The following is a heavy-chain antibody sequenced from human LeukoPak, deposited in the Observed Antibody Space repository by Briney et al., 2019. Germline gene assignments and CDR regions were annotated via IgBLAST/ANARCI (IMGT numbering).Heavy chain of an antibody. Sequence: SETLSLTCAVYGGSFSGYYWGWIRQPPGKGLKWIGSIYYSGSTYYNPSLKSRVTISVDTSKNQFSLKLSSVTAADTAVYHCARTRYYYNSRSYGAPYYFDYWGQGTLVTVSS. CDR3: ARTRYYYNSRSYGAPYYFDY. V-gene: IGHV4-39*01. CDR2: IYYSGST. D-gene: IGHD3-10*01. J-gene: IGHJ4*02. CDR1: GGSFSGYY.